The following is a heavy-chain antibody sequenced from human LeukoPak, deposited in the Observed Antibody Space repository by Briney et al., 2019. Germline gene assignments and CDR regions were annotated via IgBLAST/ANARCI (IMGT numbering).Heavy chain of an antibody. CDR1: GYSFTDHY. CDR3: AVIPFGTLTANDY. V-gene: IGHV1-2*02. D-gene: IGHD3-16*01. J-gene: IGHJ4*02. CDR2: INPDSGGT. Sequence: ASVKVSCQASGYSFTDHYLHWVRQAPGQGLEWMGWINPDSGGTKYAPNFEGRVTMTSHTSFSTAYMELSGLRSDDTAVYFCAVIPFGTLTANDYWGQGTLVTVSS.